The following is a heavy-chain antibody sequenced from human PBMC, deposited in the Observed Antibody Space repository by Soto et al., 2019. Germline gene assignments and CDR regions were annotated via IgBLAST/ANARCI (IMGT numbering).Heavy chain of an antibody. CDR1: GFTFSSYI. J-gene: IGHJ6*02. CDR3: ARAEIYYSDSSGCSGYYGMDV. Sequence: GGSLRLSCAASGFTFSSYIMNWVRQAPGKGLEWVSYISSSSSTIYYADSVKGRFTISRDNAKNSLYLQMNSLRDEDTAVYYCARAEIYYSDSSGCSGYYGMDVWGQGTTVTGSS. CDR2: ISSSSSTI. D-gene: IGHD3-22*01. V-gene: IGHV3-48*02.